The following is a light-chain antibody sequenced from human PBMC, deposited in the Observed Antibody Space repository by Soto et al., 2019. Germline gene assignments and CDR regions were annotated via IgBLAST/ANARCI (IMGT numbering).Light chain of an antibody. Sequence: QSVLTQPPSASGTPGQRVTISCSGSISNLGSNFVFWYQQLPGAAPKLLISRNDQRPSGVPDRFSGSKSGTSASVAISGLRSDDEADYHCAAWDDSLSGVVFGGGTKLTVL. CDR2: RND. J-gene: IGLJ3*02. CDR3: AAWDDSLSGVV. V-gene: IGLV1-47*01. CDR1: ISNLGSNF.